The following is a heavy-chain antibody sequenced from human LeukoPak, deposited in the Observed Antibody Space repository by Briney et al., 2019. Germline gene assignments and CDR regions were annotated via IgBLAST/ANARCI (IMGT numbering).Heavy chain of an antibody. CDR2: IYYSGTT. CDR1: GASMKNFY. Sequence: SETLSLTCTVSGASMKNFYWGWIRQPPGKGLECLGYIYYSGTTTYSPSLTSRVTIPVDMSKNQFSLKLTSVTAADTAVYYCARRRIWFGQLVPDAFDVWGQGAMVTVSS. J-gene: IGHJ3*01. CDR3: ARRRIWFGQLVPDAFDV. V-gene: IGHV4-59*08. D-gene: IGHD3-10*01.